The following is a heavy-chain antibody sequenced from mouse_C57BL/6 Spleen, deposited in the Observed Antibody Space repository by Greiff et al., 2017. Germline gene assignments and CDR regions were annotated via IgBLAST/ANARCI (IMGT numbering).Heavy chain of an antibody. D-gene: IGHD3-1*01. Sequence: QVQLKQSGAELARPGASVKMSCKASGYTFTSYTMHWVKQRPGQGLEWIGYINPSSGYTKYNQKFKDKATLTADKSSSTAYMQLSSLTSEDSAVYYCARRPGFYYAMDYWGQGTSVTVSS. V-gene: IGHV1-4*01. CDR1: GYTFTSYT. CDR3: ARRPGFYYAMDY. CDR2: INPSSGYT. J-gene: IGHJ4*01.